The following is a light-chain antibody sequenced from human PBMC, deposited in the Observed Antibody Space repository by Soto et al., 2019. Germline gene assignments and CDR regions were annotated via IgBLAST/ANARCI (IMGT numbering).Light chain of an antibody. CDR3: QQYYSTPFT. CDR1: QSVLYTSMNKNY. V-gene: IGKV4-1*01. Sequence: DIVMTQYPDSLAVSLGERATINCKSSQSVLYTSMNKNYLAWYQQKPGQPPKLLIYWASTRESGVPDRFSVSGSGTDFTLTISSLQAEDVAVYYCQQYYSTPFTFGPGTKVDI. CDR2: WAS. J-gene: IGKJ3*01.